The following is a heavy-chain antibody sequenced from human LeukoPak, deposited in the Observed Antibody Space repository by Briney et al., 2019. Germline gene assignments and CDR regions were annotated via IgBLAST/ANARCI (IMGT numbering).Heavy chain of an antibody. CDR3: ARDAYCSSTSCGGGFDY. V-gene: IGHV3-48*01. D-gene: IGHD2-2*01. CDR1: GFTFSSYS. Sequence: PGGSLRLSCAASGFTFSSYSMNWVRQAPGKGLEWVSYISSSCSTIYYADSVKGRFTISRDNAKNSLYLQMNSLRAEDTAVYYCARDAYCSSTSCGGGFDYWGQGALVTVSS. J-gene: IGHJ4*02. CDR2: ISSSCSTI.